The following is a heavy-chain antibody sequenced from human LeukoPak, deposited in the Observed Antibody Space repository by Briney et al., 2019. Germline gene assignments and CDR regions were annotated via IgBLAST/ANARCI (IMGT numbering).Heavy chain of an antibody. CDR2: ISGSSGST. Sequence: GGSLRLSCAASGFTFSSYAMSWVRQAPGKGLEWVSAISGSSGSTYYADSVKGRFTISRDNSKNTLYLQMNSLRAEDTAVYYCAKGLDDYSQYFDYWGQGTLVTVSS. D-gene: IGHD4-11*01. CDR3: AKGLDDYSQYFDY. V-gene: IGHV3-23*01. CDR1: GFTFSSYA. J-gene: IGHJ4*02.